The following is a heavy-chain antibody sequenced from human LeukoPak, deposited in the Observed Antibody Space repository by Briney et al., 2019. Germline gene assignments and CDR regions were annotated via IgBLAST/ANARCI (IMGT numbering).Heavy chain of an antibody. V-gene: IGHV3-21*01. CDR1: GFTFSSYS. CDR3: AREFVWFGDLGQPAGDYFDY. CDR2: ISSSSNFI. Sequence: GGSLRLSCAASGFTFSSYSMNWVRQAPGKGLEWVSSISSSSNFIYYADSMKGRFTISRDNAKNSLYLQMNSLRAEDTAVYYCAREFVWFGDLGQPAGDYFDYWGQGTLVTVSS. D-gene: IGHD3-10*01. J-gene: IGHJ4*02.